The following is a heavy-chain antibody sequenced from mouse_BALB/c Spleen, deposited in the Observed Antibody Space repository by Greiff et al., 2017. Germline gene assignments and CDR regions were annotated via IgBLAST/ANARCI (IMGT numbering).Heavy chain of an antibody. CDR2: ISSGGSYT. V-gene: IGHV5-9-3*01. D-gene: IGHD1-1*01. Sequence: EVKLVESGGGLVKPGGSLKLSCAASGFTFSSYAMSWVRQTPEKRLEWVATISSGGSYTYYPDSVKGRFTISRENAKNTLYLQMSSLRSEDTAMYYCARQGLTVVATDFDVWGAGTTVTVSS. CDR1: GFTFSSYA. CDR3: ARQGLTVVATDFDV. J-gene: IGHJ1*01.